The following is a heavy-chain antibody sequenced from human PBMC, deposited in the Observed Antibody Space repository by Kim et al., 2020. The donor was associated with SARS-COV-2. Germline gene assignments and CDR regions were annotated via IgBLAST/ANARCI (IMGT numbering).Heavy chain of an antibody. J-gene: IGHJ3*02. V-gene: IGHV4-39*07. Sequence: SETLSLTCTVSGGSISSSSYYWGWIRQPPGKGLEWIGSIYYSGSTYYNPSLKSRVTISVDTSKNQFSLKLSSVTAADTAVYYCGGYSSGWYGGDAFDIWGQGTMVTVSS. CDR1: GGSISSSSYY. CDR3: GGYSSGWYGGDAFDI. D-gene: IGHD6-19*01. CDR2: IYYSGST.